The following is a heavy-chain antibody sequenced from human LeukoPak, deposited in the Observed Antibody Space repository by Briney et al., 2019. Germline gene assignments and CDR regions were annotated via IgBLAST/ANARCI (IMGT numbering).Heavy chain of an antibody. J-gene: IGHJ4*02. Sequence: LGESLKISCQGSGSNFTNYWIDWVRQLPGKGLEWIGIIYPGDSDTIYSPFFQGQVPISADKSVSTAYLQWSSLKASDTALYYCARGYILTGPPDYWGQGTLVTVSS. CDR2: IYPGDSDT. CDR1: GSNFTNYW. D-gene: IGHD3-9*01. CDR3: ARGYILTGPPDY. V-gene: IGHV5-51*01.